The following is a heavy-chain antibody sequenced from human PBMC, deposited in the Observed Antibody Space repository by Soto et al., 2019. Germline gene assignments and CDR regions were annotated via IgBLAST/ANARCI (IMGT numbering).Heavy chain of an antibody. D-gene: IGHD6-19*01. J-gene: IGHJ4*02. CDR3: AKGGWADY. V-gene: IGHV3-23*01. CDR2: IGANDDGST. Sequence: EVQLLESGGGLVQPGGSLRLSCAASGFTFSTYAMTWVRQGPGKGLEWVSFIGANDDGSTYDADAVKGRFTLSRDNSKNTLYLQMNSLRADDTAVSYCAKGGWADYWGQGALVTVSS. CDR1: GFTFSTYA.